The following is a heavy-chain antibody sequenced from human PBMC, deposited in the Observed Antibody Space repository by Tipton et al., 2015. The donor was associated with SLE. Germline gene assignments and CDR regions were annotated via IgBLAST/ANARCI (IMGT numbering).Heavy chain of an antibody. D-gene: IGHD2-15*01. CDR3: AQVVAARLDP. CDR1: GGSISSSSYY. J-gene: IGHJ5*02. Sequence: TLSLTCTVSGGSISSSSYYWGWIRQPPGKGLEWIGSIYYSGSTYYNPSLKSRVTISVDTSKNQFSLKLSSVTAADTAVYYCAQVVAARLDPWGQGTLVTVSS. CDR2: IYYSGST. V-gene: IGHV4-39*07.